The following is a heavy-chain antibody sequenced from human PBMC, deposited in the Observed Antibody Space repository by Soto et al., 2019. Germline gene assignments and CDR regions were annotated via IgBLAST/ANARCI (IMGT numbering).Heavy chain of an antibody. CDR3: ATGRYCSSTSCYNYFDY. J-gene: IGHJ4*02. D-gene: IGHD2-2*02. V-gene: IGHV5-51*01. CDR1: GYSFTTYW. Sequence: GESLKISCKGSGYSFTTYWIGWVRQMPGKGLEWMGIIYPGDSDTRYSPSFQGQVTISADKSISTAYLQWSSLKASDTAMYYCATGRYCSSTSCYNYFDYGGQGTLVTASS. CDR2: IYPGDSDT.